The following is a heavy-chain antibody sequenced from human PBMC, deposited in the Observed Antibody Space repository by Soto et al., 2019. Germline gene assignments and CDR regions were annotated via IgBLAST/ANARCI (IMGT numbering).Heavy chain of an antibody. CDR3: ARVGTIYDFWSGYPHSARPYYFDY. Sequence: ASVKVSCKASGYTFTSYGISWVRQAPGQGLEWMGWISAYNGNTNYAQKLQGRVTMTTDTSTSTAYMELRSLRSDDTAVYYCARVGTIYDFWSGYPHSARPYYFDYWGQGTLVTVSS. CDR2: ISAYNGNT. D-gene: IGHD3-3*01. V-gene: IGHV1-18*01. J-gene: IGHJ4*02. CDR1: GYTFTSYG.